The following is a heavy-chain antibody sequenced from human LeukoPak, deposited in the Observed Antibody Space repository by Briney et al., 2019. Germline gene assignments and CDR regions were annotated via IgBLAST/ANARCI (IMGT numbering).Heavy chain of an antibody. CDR3: AKDMVQRNAVSDPFDI. D-gene: IGHD3-10*01. CDR1: GFTFSDFA. V-gene: IGHV3-23*01. CDR2: VGGGRANT. Sequence: GGSLRLSCLASGFTFSDFAMNWVRQAPGKGLEWVSHVGGGRANTYYADSVKGRFTISRDDSKSTLYLHLTSLRAGDTAVYFCAKDMVQRNAVSDPFDIWGQGTMVTVSS. J-gene: IGHJ3*02.